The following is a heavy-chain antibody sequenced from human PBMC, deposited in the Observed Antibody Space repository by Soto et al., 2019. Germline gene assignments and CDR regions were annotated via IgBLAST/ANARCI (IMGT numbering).Heavy chain of an antibody. CDR2: IIPIFGTA. J-gene: IGHJ4*02. V-gene: IGHV1-69*13. D-gene: IGHD4-17*01. CDR3: AREPGYGGNSEGDY. Sequence: APVKVSCKASGGTFSSYAISWVRQAPGQGLEWMGGIIPIFGTANYAQKFQGRVTITADASTSTAYMDLSSLRSQDTAVYYCAREPGYGGNSEGDYWGKGTLVTVSS. CDR1: GGTFSSYA.